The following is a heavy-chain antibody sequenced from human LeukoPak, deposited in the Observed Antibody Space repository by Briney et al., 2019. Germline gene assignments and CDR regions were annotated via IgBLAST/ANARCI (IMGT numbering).Heavy chain of an antibody. J-gene: IGHJ4*02. Sequence: SETLSLTCAVSGGSISSGGYSWSWIRQPPGKGLEWIGYIYHSGSTYYNPSLKSRVTISVDRSKNQFSLKLSSVTAADTAVYYCARGRDGYLDYWGQGTLVTASS. D-gene: IGHD5-24*01. V-gene: IGHV4-30-2*01. CDR1: GGSISSGGYS. CDR2: IYHSGST. CDR3: ARGRDGYLDY.